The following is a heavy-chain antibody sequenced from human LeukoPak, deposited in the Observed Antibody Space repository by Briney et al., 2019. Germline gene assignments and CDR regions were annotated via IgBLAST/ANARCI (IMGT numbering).Heavy chain of an antibody. CDR3: ARDNDYAFDY. Sequence: GGSPRLSCAASGFTFSSYSINWVRQAPGKGLEWLSYISSSSSPIDYADSVKGRFTISRDNAKNSLYLQMNSLRDEDTAVYYCARDNDYAFDYWGQGTLVTVSS. J-gene: IGHJ4*02. D-gene: IGHD4/OR15-4a*01. CDR1: GFTFSSYS. V-gene: IGHV3-48*02. CDR2: ISSSSSPI.